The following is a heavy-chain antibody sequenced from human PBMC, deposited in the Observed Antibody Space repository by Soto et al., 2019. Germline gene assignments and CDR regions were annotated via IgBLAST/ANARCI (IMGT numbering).Heavy chain of an antibody. CDR1: GYTFTSYG. CDR2: ISAYNGNT. Sequence: GASVKVSCKASGYTFTSYGISWVRQAPGQGLEWMGWISAYNGNTNYAQKLQGRVTMTTDTSTSTAYMELRSLRSDDTAVYYCAIDADYYDSSGYDPAFDIWGQGTMVTVSS. J-gene: IGHJ3*02. D-gene: IGHD3-22*01. V-gene: IGHV1-18*01. CDR3: AIDADYYDSSGYDPAFDI.